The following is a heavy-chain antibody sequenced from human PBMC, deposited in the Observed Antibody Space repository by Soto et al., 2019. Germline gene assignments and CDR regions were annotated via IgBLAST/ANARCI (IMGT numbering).Heavy chain of an antibody. J-gene: IGHJ6*03. V-gene: IGHV1-46*03. CDR2: INPNGGST. Sequence: QVQLVQSGAEVKKPGASVTVSCTASGYTFTSYYIHWVRQAPGQGLEWMGIINPNGGSTSYAQKSEGRATMNRDKSTSPVYMEVSGLRSEVTAVYYCARDQEPSTHYYDYDYMHVWGKGTTVTVSS. D-gene: IGHD3-10*01. CDR3: ARDQEPSTHYYDYDYMHV. CDR1: GYTFTSYY.